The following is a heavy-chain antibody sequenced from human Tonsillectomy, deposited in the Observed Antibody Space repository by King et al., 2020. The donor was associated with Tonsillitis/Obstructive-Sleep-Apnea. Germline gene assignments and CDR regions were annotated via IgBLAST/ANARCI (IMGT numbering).Heavy chain of an antibody. J-gene: IGHJ4*02. CDR1: GFTFSIYA. CDR3: ARDLVGVDGY. Sequence: AQLVQSGGGVVQPGRSLRLSCAASGFTFSIYAMNWVRQAPGKGLEWMAVIYFDGTNKYYADSVKGRFSISRDNSKNTMYLQMNSLRAEDTAVYYCARDLVGVDGYWGQGTLVTVSS. D-gene: IGHD1-26*01. CDR2: IYFDGTNK. V-gene: IGHV3-30*04.